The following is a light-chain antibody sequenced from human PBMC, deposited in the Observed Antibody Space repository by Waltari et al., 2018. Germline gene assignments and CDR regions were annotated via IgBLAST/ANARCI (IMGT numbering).Light chain of an antibody. J-gene: IGKJ4*01. Sequence: DIQMTQSPSTLSASVGDRVTITCRASQSISVWLAWYQQKPGRAPKLLICRSSSLERAVPSRFSGSGSVTEFTLTISSLQPDDFATYYCQQYDSYSTTFGGGTKVEIK. CDR3: QQYDSYSTT. CDR2: RSS. V-gene: IGKV1-5*03. CDR1: QSISVW.